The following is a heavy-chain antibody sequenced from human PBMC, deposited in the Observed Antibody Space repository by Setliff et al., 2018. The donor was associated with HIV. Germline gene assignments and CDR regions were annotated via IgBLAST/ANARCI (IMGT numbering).Heavy chain of an antibody. V-gene: IGHV3-7*01. J-gene: IGHJ4*02. D-gene: IGHD6-19*01. CDR3: TKDHLSGWASDC. CDR1: GFTFSTYW. Sequence: PGGSLRLSCAASGFTFSTYWMIWVRQAPGKGLEWVAKIKQDGSEEYYVDSVKGRFTISRDNAKNSVYLQMSSLRVEDTAMYYCTKDHLSGWASDCWGQGTLVTVSS. CDR2: IKQDGSEE.